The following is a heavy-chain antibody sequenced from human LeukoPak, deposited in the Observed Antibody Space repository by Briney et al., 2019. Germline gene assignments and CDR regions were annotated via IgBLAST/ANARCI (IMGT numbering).Heavy chain of an antibody. CDR2: ISSSSSTI. J-gene: IGHJ4*02. Sequence: PGGSLRLSCAASGFIFSDYSMNWVRQAPGKGLEWVSYISSSSSTIYYADSVKGRFTISRDNAKNSLYLQTDSLRAEDTAVYYCAVVLRYPPTLDYWGQGTLVTVSS. CDR1: GFIFSDYS. V-gene: IGHV3-48*01. D-gene: IGHD3-9*01. CDR3: AVVLRYPPTLDY.